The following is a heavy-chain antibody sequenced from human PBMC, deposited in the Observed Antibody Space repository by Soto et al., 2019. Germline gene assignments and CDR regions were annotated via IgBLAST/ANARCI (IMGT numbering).Heavy chain of an antibody. CDR1: GFNFDEYA. CDR2: ISWNRGTI. CDR3: AKGYCSSAKCYTYSYMDV. Sequence: EVVLVESAGGLVQPGRSLRLSCAASGFNFDEYAMHWVRQGPGKGLEWVSGISWNRGTIVYADSVKGRFTISRDNAKNFLYLEMNSLGAEDTALYYCAKGYCSSAKCYTYSYMDVRGKGTTVSVSS. J-gene: IGHJ6*03. D-gene: IGHD2-2*01. V-gene: IGHV3-9*01.